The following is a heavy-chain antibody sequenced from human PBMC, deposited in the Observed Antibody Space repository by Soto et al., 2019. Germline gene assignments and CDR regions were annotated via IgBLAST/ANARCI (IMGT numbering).Heavy chain of an antibody. Sequence: QVQLVQSGDEVKKTGASVKVSCKASTNTFSKYAISWVRQAPGQGLVWMGWISGYNGNTNYVLKFQGRVTMTRDTSTSTAYMELRNLESDATVVYYCVRMSLLWFGGVGMDVWGQGTTVTVFS. CDR2: ISGYNGNT. J-gene: IGHJ6*02. D-gene: IGHD3-10*01. V-gene: IGHV1-18*01. CDR1: TNTFSKYA. CDR3: VRMSLLWFGGVGMDV.